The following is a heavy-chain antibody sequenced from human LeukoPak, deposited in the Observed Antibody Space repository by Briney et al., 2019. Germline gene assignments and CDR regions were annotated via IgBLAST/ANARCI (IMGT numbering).Heavy chain of an antibody. CDR2: IYYSGST. Sequence: SSETLSLTCTVSGGYISSYYWSWIRQPPGKGLEWVGYIYYSGSTNYNPSLKSRVTISVDTSKNQFSLKLSSVTAADTAVYYCARRGGTGRMDAFDIWGQGTMVTVSS. J-gene: IGHJ3*02. CDR3: ARRGGTGRMDAFDI. V-gene: IGHV4-59*08. CDR1: GGYISSYY. D-gene: IGHD2-15*01.